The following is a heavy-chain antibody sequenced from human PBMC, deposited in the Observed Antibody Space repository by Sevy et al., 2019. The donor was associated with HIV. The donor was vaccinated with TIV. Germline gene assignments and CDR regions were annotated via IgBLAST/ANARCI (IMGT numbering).Heavy chain of an antibody. CDR2: ISYDGSKK. J-gene: IGHJ6*02. Sequence: GGSLRLSCAASGFTFSIYAIHWVRQAPGKGLEWVAVISYDGSKKYYVDSVKGRFTISGDNSKNTLYLQMNSLRPEDTAVYYCARDLPSAVTNPFYYYGMDVWGQGTTVTVSS. CDR3: ARDLPSAVTNPFYYYGMDV. V-gene: IGHV3-30*04. D-gene: IGHD4-17*01. CDR1: GFTFSIYA.